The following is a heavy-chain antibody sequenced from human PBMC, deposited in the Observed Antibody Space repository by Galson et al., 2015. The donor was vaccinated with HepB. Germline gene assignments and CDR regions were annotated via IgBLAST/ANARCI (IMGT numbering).Heavy chain of an antibody. CDR1: GYTFTSYG. CDR3: ASDKGIDYYYYGMDV. V-gene: IGHV1-18*04. CDR2: ISAYHGNT. D-gene: IGHD6-13*01. Sequence: GYTFTSYGISWVRQAPGQGLEWMGWISAYHGNTNYAQKLQGRVTMTTDTSTSTAYMELRSLRSDDTAVYYCASDKGIDYYYYGMDVWGQGTTVTVSS. J-gene: IGHJ6*02.